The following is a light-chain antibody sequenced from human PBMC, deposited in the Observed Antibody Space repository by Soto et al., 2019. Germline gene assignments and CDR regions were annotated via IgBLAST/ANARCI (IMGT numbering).Light chain of an antibody. CDR2: AAS. Sequence: IQLTQSPSSLSASIGDRVTMTCRAGQGISTYLAWYQQKPRKAPKLLIYAASTLQSGVPSRFSGSGSGTDFTLTISSLQPEDFATFYCQQSYSTPITFGQGTQLEIK. CDR1: QGISTY. J-gene: IGKJ5*01. V-gene: IGKV1-39*01. CDR3: QQSYSTPIT.